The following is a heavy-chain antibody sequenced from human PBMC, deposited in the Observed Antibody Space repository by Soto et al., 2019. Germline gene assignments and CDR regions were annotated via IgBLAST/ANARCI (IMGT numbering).Heavy chain of an antibody. CDR1: GGTFSSYA. Sequence: QVQLVQSGAEVKKPGSSVKVSCKASGGTFSSYAISWVRQAPGQGLEWMGGISPIFRTADYAQKFQGRVTSTVDESTRTAYMELSSRRSEDTAVYYCASVETQRYYYGMDVWGQGTTVTVSS. D-gene: IGHD2-15*01. J-gene: IGHJ6*02. CDR2: ISPIFRTA. V-gene: IGHV1-69*12. CDR3: ASVETQRYYYGMDV.